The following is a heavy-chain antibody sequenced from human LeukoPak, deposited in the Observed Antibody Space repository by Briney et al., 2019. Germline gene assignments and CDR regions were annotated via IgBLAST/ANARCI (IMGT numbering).Heavy chain of an antibody. CDR1: GFTFSSYA. D-gene: IGHD4-17*01. J-gene: IGHJ4*02. Sequence: GGSLRLSCAASGFTFSSYAMSWVRQAPGKGLEWVSTISGSGGSTYYADSVKGRFTISRDNSKNTLYLQMNSLRAEDTAVYYCAKAKRDYGDYAAFWGQGTLVTVSS. CDR2: ISGSGGST. CDR3: AKAKRDYGDYAAF. V-gene: IGHV3-23*01.